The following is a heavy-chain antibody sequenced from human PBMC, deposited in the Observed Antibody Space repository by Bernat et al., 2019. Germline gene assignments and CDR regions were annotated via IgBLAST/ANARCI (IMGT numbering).Heavy chain of an antibody. V-gene: IGHV3-21*01. D-gene: IGHD6-19*01. CDR1: GFTFSSYS. J-gene: IGHJ4*02. Sequence: EVQLVESGGGLVKPGGSLRLSCAASGFTFSSYSMNWVRQAPGKGLEWVSSISSSSSYIYYADSVKGRFTISRDNAKNSLYLQMNSLRAEDMAVYYCAREDIGSGWYGSCNYWGQGTLVTVSS. CDR2: ISSSSSYI. CDR3: AREDIGSGWYGSCNY.